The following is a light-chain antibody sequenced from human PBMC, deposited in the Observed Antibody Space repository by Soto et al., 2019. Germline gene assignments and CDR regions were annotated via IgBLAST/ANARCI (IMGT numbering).Light chain of an antibody. Sequence: DIQMTQSPSSLSASVGDRVTITCRASQSIRSSLIWYQQKPGKAPRLLIYAASSLQSGVPSRFSGSGSGTYFTFIISSLQPEDFATYYCQQSYSTPWTFGQGTKLEIK. J-gene: IGKJ2*02. CDR3: QQSYSTPWT. V-gene: IGKV1-39*01. CDR2: AAS. CDR1: QSIRSS.